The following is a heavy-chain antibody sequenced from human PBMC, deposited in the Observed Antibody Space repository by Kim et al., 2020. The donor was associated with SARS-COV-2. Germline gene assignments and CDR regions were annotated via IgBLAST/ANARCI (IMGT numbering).Heavy chain of an antibody. CDR2: INAGNGNT. Sequence: ASVKVSCKASGYTFTSYAMHWVRQAPGQRLEWMGWINAGNGNTKYSQKFQGRVTITRDTSASTAYMELSSLRSEDTAVYYCASDSSGWYEFDYWGQGTLVTVSS. CDR1: GYTFTSYA. J-gene: IGHJ4*02. D-gene: IGHD6-19*01. CDR3: ASDSSGWYEFDY. V-gene: IGHV1-3*01.